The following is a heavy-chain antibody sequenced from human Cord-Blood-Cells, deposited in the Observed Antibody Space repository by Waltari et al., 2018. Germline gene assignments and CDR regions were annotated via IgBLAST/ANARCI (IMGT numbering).Heavy chain of an antibody. CDR1: GFPFSSYA. Sequence: QVQLVDSGGGVVQPGRSLRLSCAASGFPFSSYAMHWVRQAPGKGLEWVAVISYDGSNKYYADSVKGRFTISRDNSKNTLYLQMNSLRAEDTAVYYCARETALTAASFDYWGQGTLVTVSS. V-gene: IGHV3-30-3*01. CDR3: ARETALTAASFDY. D-gene: IGHD6-13*01. J-gene: IGHJ4*02. CDR2: ISYDGSNK.